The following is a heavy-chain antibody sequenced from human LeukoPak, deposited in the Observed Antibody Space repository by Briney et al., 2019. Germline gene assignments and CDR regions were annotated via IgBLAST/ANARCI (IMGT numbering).Heavy chain of an antibody. CDR2: IYYSGST. CDR1: GGSISSYY. CDR3: ARDRSSSIAAAGPGRDYYYYMDV. V-gene: IGHV4-59*12. D-gene: IGHD6-13*01. J-gene: IGHJ6*03. Sequence: SETLSLTCTVSGGSISSYYWSWIRQPPGKGLEWIGYIYYSGSTNYNPSLKSRVTISVDTSKNQFSLKLSSVTAADTAVYYCARDRSSSIAAAGPGRDYYYYMDVWGKGTTVTISS.